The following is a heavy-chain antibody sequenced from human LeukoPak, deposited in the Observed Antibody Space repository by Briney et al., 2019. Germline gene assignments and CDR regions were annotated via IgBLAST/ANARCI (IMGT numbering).Heavy chain of an antibody. J-gene: IGHJ3*02. CDR1: GFTFRHCV. CDR2: ISSNGGST. V-gene: IGHV3-64D*09. Sequence: PGGSLRLPYLASGFTFRHCVLLWLRQAPGKGLEYVSAISSNGGSTYYADSVKGRFTISRDNSKNTLYLQMSSLRAEDTAAYYCVKDLYPSRIVVRRPAGYDSSGRGTMVTVSS. D-gene: IGHD1-26*01. CDR3: VKDLYPSRIVVRRPAGYDS.